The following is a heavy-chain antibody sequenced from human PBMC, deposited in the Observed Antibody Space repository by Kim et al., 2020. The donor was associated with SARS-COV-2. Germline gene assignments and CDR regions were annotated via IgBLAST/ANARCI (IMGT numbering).Heavy chain of an antibody. Sequence: GGSLRLSCAASGFTFGDYYMSWIRQAPGKGLEWISYISSSIDYTKYADSVKGRFTISRDNPKNSLYLQMNSLRVEDTAVYYCATVSRGDSSWYWF. V-gene: IGHV3-11*05. CDR3: ATVSRGDSSWYWF. CDR2: ISSSIDYT. J-gene: IGHJ5*01. CDR1: GFTFGDYY. D-gene: IGHD6-13*01.